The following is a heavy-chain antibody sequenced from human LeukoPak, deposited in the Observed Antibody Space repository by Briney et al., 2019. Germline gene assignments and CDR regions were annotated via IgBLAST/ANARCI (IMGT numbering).Heavy chain of an antibody. CDR1: GGSISSYY. CDR2: ISSRRGT. V-gene: IGHV4-59*01. CDR3: ARSSSAHYYDSSGYLPSHFDC. D-gene: IGHD3-22*01. J-gene: IGHJ4*02. Sequence: PSEALSLTCTDPGGSISSYYWSWIRQPPGKGLGWVGYISSRRGTNYDPSLKSRVKIAVDTSKNQLSLKLRSVNAADTAVYYCARSSSAHYYDSSGYLPSHFDCWGQGTLVTVSS.